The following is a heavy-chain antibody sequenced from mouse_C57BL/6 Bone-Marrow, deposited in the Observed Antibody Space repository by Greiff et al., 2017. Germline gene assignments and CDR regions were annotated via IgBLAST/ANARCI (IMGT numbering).Heavy chain of an antibody. V-gene: IGHV1-52*01. J-gene: IGHJ3*01. D-gene: IGHD2-4*01. CDR1: GYTFTSYW. Sequence: QVQLQQPGAELVRPGSSVKLSCKASGYTFTSYWMHWVKQRPIQGLEWIGNIDPSDSETHYNQKFKDKATLTVDKSSSTAYMQLSSLTSEDSAVYYCARGYYYDYDGVAYWGQGTLLTVSA. CDR2: IDPSDSET. CDR3: ARGYYYDYDGVAY.